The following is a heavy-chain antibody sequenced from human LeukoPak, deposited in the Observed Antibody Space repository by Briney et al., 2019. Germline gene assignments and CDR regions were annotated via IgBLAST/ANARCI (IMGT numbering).Heavy chain of an antibody. CDR2: ICTSGST. V-gene: IGHV4-4*07. CDR3: ARGPPIVVVGDNWFDP. D-gene: IGHD3-22*01. Sequence: SETLSLTCTVSGGSISSYYWSWIRQPAGKGLEWIGRICTSGSTNYNPSLKSRVTMSVDTSKNQFSLKLSSVTAADTAVYYCARGPPIVVVGDNWFDPWGQGTLVTVSS. CDR1: GGSISSYY. J-gene: IGHJ5*02.